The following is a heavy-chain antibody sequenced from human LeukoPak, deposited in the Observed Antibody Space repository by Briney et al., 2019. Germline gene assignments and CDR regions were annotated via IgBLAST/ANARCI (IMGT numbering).Heavy chain of an antibody. Sequence: PGGSLRLSCAASGFTFSSYGMHWVRQAPGKGLEWVAFIRYDGSNKYYADSVKGRFTISRDNSKNTLYLQMNSLRAEDTAVYYCARGIVVVPAAMGYWGQGTLVTVSS. CDR2: IRYDGSNK. CDR1: GFTFSSYG. CDR3: ARGIVVVPAAMGY. D-gene: IGHD2-2*01. V-gene: IGHV3-30*02. J-gene: IGHJ4*02.